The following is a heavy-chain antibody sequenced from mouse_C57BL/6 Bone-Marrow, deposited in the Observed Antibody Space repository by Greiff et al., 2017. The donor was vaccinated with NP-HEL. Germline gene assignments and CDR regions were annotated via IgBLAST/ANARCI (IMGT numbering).Heavy chain of an antibody. J-gene: IGHJ3*01. Sequence: VQLKQSGPGLVKPSQSLSLTCSVTGYSITSGYYWNWIRQFPGNKLEWMGYISYDGSNNYNPSLKNRISITRDTSKNQFFLKLNSVTTEDTATYYCASGHYGSSPWFAYWGQGTLVTVSA. CDR1: GYSITSGYY. CDR3: ASGHYGSSPWFAY. D-gene: IGHD1-1*01. CDR2: ISYDGSN. V-gene: IGHV3-6*01.